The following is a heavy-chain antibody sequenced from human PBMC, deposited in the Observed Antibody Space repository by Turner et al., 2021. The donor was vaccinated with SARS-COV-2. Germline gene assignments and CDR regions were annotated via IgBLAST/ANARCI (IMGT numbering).Heavy chain of an antibody. J-gene: IGHJ2*01. D-gene: IGHD1-1*01. CDR1: GGSLSSSCYY. Sequence: QLPLQESGPGLVKPSEPLSPTCTVSGGSLSSSCYYWGWIRQPPGKGREWIGSMYYSGSTYYNSSLKSRVTISVDTSKNQFSLKMSSVTAADTAVYYCARRSWKLTEWYFDLWGRGTLVTVSS. CDR3: ARRSWKLTEWYFDL. CDR2: MYYSGST. V-gene: IGHV4-39*01.